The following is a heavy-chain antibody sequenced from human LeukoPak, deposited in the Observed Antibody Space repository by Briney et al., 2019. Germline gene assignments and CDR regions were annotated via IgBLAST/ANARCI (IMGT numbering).Heavy chain of an antibody. D-gene: IGHD2-15*01. CDR2: ISSSSTTI. CDR1: GFTFSTYS. CDR3: ARKSRSTWAPYDY. V-gene: IGHV3-48*04. Sequence: GRSLSLSCAASGFTFSTYSMSWVRQAPGKGLEWISFISSSSTTIYQVESVLGRFTISRDNAKNSLYLQMNSLRVEDTAVYFCARKSRSTWAPYDYWGQGTLVTVSS. J-gene: IGHJ4*02.